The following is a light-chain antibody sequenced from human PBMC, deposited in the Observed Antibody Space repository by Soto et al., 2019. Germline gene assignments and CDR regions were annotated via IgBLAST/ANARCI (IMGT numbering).Light chain of an antibody. CDR1: QSVSSSY. Sequence: EIVLTQSPGTLSLSPGERATLSCRASQSVSSSYLAWYQQKPGQAPRLLIYGASSRATGIPDRFSGSGSGTDFTLTISRLEPEDFVVYYCQQYGSSPWTFRQGTKVEIK. V-gene: IGKV3-20*01. CDR2: GAS. CDR3: QQYGSSPWT. J-gene: IGKJ1*01.